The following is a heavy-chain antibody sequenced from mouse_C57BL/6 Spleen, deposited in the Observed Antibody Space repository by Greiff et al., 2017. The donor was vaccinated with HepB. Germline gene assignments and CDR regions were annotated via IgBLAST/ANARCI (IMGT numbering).Heavy chain of an antibody. D-gene: IGHD1-1*01. Sequence: DVMLVESGGGLVKPGGSLKLSCAASGFTFSSYAMSWVRQTPEKRLEWVATISDGGSYTYYPDNVKGRFTISRDNAKNNLYLQMSHLKSEDTAMYYCARGRLRLYYFDYWGQGTTLTVSS. V-gene: IGHV5-4*03. CDR3: ARGRLRLYYFDY. J-gene: IGHJ2*01. CDR1: GFTFSSYA. CDR2: ISDGGSYT.